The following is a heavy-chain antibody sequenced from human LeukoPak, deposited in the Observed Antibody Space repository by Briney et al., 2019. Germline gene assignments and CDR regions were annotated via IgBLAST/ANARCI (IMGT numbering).Heavy chain of an antibody. Sequence: SETLSLTCTVSGGSISSGGYYWRWIRQHPGKGLEWIGYIYYSGSTYYNPSLKSRVTISVDTSKNQFSLKLSSVTAADTAVYYCARDRLGSDGCRLDYWGQGTLVTVSS. V-gene: IGHV4-31*03. CDR3: ARDRLGSDGCRLDY. D-gene: IGHD6-19*01. CDR1: GGSISSGGYY. J-gene: IGHJ4*02. CDR2: IYYSGST.